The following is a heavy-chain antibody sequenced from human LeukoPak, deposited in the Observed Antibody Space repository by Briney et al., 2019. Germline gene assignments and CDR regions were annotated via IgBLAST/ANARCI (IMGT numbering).Heavy chain of an antibody. D-gene: IGHD3-3*01. CDR1: GGSISSFY. CDR2: LLTGGST. Sequence: SETLSLTCTVSGGSISSFYWNWLRQPAGKGLEWIGRLLTGGSTIYNPSLKSRVTMSVDKSKNQFSLKLSSVTAADTAVYYCARDEGSGHYDSWGQGTLVTVSS. CDR3: ARDEGSGHYDS. J-gene: IGHJ4*02. V-gene: IGHV4-4*07.